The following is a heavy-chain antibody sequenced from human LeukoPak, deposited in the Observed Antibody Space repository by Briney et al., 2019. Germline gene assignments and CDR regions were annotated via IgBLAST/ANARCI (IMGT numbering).Heavy chain of an antibody. D-gene: IGHD3-10*01. CDR2: IYYSGST. Sequence: SETLSLTCTVSGGSISSYYWSWIRQPPGKGLEWIGYIYYSGSTNYNPSLKSRVTISVDTSKNQFSLKLSSVTAADTAVYYCARDMNGSGARLWYFDLWGRGTLVTVSS. V-gene: IGHV4-59*01. J-gene: IGHJ2*01. CDR1: GGSISSYY. CDR3: ARDMNGSGARLWYFDL.